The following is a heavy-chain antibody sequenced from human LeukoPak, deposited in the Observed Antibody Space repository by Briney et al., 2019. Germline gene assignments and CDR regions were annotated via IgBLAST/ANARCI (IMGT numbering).Heavy chain of an antibody. Sequence: PSETLSLTCTVSGGSISSYYWSWIRQPPGKGLEWIGYIYYSGSTNYNPSLKSRVTISVDTSKNQFSLKLSSVTAADTAVYYCARDVLGYCSGGSCYSPWFDPWGQGTLVTVSS. CDR2: IYYSGST. V-gene: IGHV4-59*12. D-gene: IGHD2-15*01. CDR3: ARDVLGYCSGGSCYSPWFDP. J-gene: IGHJ5*02. CDR1: GGSISSYY.